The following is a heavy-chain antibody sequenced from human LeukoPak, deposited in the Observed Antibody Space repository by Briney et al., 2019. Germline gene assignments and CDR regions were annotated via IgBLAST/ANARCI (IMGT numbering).Heavy chain of an antibody. V-gene: IGHV3-30*04. Sequence: GGSLRLSCAASGFTFSTFAIHWVRQAPGKGLEWVAFISYDGSAKYYADSVKGRFTISRDSSKNTVYLQTNNLRAEDTSLYYCARDQSGTYCVDYWGQGTLVTVSS. D-gene: IGHD1-26*01. CDR2: ISYDGSAK. CDR1: GFTFSTFA. J-gene: IGHJ4*02. CDR3: ARDQSGTYCVDY.